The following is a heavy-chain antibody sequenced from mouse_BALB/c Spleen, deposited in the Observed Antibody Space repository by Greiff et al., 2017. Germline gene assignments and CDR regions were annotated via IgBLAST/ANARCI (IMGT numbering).Heavy chain of an antibody. V-gene: IGHV5-6-5*01. CDR2: ISSGGST. J-gene: IGHJ2*01. Sequence: EVKLVESGGGLVKPGGSLKLSCAASGFTFSSYAMSWVRQTPEKRLEWVASISSGGSTYYPDSVKGRFTISRDNARNILYLQMSSLRSEDTAMYYCAIYYDYVYFDYWGQGTTLTVSS. CDR1: GFTFSSYA. CDR3: AIYYDYVYFDY. D-gene: IGHD2-4*01.